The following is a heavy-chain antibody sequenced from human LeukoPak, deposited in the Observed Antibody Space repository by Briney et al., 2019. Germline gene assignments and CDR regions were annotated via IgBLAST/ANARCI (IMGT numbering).Heavy chain of an antibody. CDR2: ISSSSSYI. CDR3: AKRAWGYDILTGYRAYYDY. J-gene: IGHJ4*02. CDR1: GFTFSSYS. V-gene: IGHV3-21*04. Sequence: PGGSLRLSCAASGFTFSSYSMNWVRQAPGKGLEWVSSISSSSSYIYYADSVKGRFTISRDNSKNTLYLQMNSLRAEDTAVYYCAKRAWGYDILTGYRAYYDYWGQGTLVTVSS. D-gene: IGHD3-9*01.